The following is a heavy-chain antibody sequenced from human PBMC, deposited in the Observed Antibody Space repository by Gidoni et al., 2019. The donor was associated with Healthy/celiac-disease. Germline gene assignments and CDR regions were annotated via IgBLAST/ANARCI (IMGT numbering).Heavy chain of an antibody. CDR3: ARDVDTALFDY. D-gene: IGHD5-18*01. V-gene: IGHV3-48*01. CDR1: GFTFSSYS. Sequence: EVQLVESGGGLVQPGGSLRLSCAASGFTFSSYSMNWVRQAPGKGLEWVSYISSSSSTIYYADSVKGRFIISRDNAKNSLYLQMNSLRAEDTAVYYCARDVDTALFDYWGQGTLVTVSS. J-gene: IGHJ4*02. CDR2: ISSSSSTI.